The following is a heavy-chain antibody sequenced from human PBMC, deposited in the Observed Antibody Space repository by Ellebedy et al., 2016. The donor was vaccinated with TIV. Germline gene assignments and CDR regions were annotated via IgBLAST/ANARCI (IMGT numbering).Heavy chain of an antibody. Sequence: GGSLRLXXAASGFTFSSYAMSWVRQAPGKGLEWVSAISGGGGSTYYADSVKGRFTISRDNSKNTLYLQMNSLRAEDTAVYYCAKGSSNLGGHSYGSLAQPFDYWGQGTLVTVSS. D-gene: IGHD5-18*01. J-gene: IGHJ4*02. V-gene: IGHV3-23*01. CDR2: ISGGGGST. CDR3: AKGSSNLGGHSYGSLAQPFDY. CDR1: GFTFSSYA.